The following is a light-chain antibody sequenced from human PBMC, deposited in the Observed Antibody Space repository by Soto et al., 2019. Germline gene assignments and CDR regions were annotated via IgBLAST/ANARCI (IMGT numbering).Light chain of an antibody. J-gene: IGLJ2*01. CDR1: SSNIGTGYD. CDR3: QSFDSGLRGVI. Sequence: QSVLTQPPSVSGAPGQRVTISCTGSSSNIGTGYDVHWYQQLPGRAPKLLMFADTNRPAGVPDRFSGSKSDTSASLVINGLLPEDEADYYCQSFDSGLRGVIFGGGTKVTVL. CDR2: ADT. V-gene: IGLV1-40*01.